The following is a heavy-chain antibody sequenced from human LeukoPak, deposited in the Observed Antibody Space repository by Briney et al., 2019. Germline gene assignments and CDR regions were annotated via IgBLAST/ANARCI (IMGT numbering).Heavy chain of an antibody. J-gene: IGHJ4*02. Sequence: SVKVSCXASGGTFSSYTISWVRQAPGQGLEWMARIIPILGIANYAQKFQGRVTITADKSTSTAYMELSSLRSEDTAVYYCARTRTVPAASPNYIYFDYWGQGTLVTVSS. CDR1: GGTFSSYT. CDR2: IIPILGIA. D-gene: IGHD2-2*01. CDR3: ARTRTVPAASPNYIYFDY. V-gene: IGHV1-69*02.